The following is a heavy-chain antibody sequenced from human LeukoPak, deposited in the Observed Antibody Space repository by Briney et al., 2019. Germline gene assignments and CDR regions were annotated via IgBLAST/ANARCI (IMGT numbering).Heavy chain of an antibody. CDR1: GYTFTSYA. J-gene: IGHJ4*02. CDR3: AKGGPTNSSSWYRDPFDY. D-gene: IGHD6-13*01. Sequence: ASVKVSCKASGYTFTSYAMHWVRQAPGQRLEWMGWINAGNGNTKYSQKFQGRVTITRDTSASTAYMELSSLRSEDTAVYYCAKGGPTNSSSWYRDPFDYWGQGTLVTVSS. CDR2: INAGNGNT. V-gene: IGHV1-3*01.